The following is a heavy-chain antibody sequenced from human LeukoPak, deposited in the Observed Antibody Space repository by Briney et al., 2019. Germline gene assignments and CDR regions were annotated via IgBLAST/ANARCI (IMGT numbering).Heavy chain of an antibody. Sequence: SETLSLTCAVYGGSFSGYYWSWIRQPPGKGLEWIGEINHSGSTNYNPSLKSRVTISVDTSKNQFSLKLSSVTAADTAVYYCAREDCSGGSCYSDYWGQGTLDTVSS. CDR2: INHSGST. J-gene: IGHJ4*02. CDR3: AREDCSGGSCYSDY. CDR1: GGSFSGYY. V-gene: IGHV4-34*01. D-gene: IGHD2-15*01.